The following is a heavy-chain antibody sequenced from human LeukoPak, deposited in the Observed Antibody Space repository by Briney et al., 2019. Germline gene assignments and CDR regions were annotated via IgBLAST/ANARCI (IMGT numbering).Heavy chain of an antibody. D-gene: IGHD6-13*01. CDR2: ISAYNGNT. Sequence: ASVKVSCKASGYTFTSYGISWVRQAPGQGLEWMGWISAYNGNTNYAQKLQGRVTMTTDTSTSTAYMELGSLRSDDTAVYYCARDRRIAAAGTTYGMDVWGQGTTVTVSS. CDR3: ARDRRIAAAGTTYGMDV. CDR1: GYTFTSYG. V-gene: IGHV1-18*01. J-gene: IGHJ6*02.